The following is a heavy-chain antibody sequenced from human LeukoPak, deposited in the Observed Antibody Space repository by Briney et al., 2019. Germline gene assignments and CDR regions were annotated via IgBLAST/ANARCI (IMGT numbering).Heavy chain of an antibody. D-gene: IGHD1-26*01. J-gene: IGHJ4*02. CDR2: IYSGGST. Sequence: GGSLRLSCAASGFTVSSSYMTWVRQAPGRGLEWVSVIYSGGSTYYADSVKGRFTISRDNSKNTVYLETNSLRAEDTALYYCARARDRWELRGVFDYWGQGTLVTVSS. CDR1: GFTVSSSY. CDR3: ARARDRWELRGVFDY. V-gene: IGHV3-66*01.